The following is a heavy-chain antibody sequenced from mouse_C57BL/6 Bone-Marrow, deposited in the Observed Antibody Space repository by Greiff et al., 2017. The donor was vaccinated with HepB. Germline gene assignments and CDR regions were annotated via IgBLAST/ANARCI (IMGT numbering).Heavy chain of an antibody. Sequence: EVQLQESGGGLVQPKGSLKLSCAASGFSFNTYAMNWVRQAPGKGLEWVARIRSKSNNYATYYADSVKDRFTISRDDSESMLYLQMNNLKTEDTAMYYCVRHLGYGYDGFAYWGQGTLVTVSA. CDR2: IRSKSNNYAT. V-gene: IGHV10-1*01. CDR1: GFSFNTYA. CDR3: VRHLGYGYDGFAY. D-gene: IGHD2-2*01. J-gene: IGHJ3*01.